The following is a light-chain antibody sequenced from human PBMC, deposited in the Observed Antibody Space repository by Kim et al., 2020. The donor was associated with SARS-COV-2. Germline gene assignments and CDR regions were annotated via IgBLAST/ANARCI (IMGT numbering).Light chain of an antibody. J-gene: IGLJ1*01. CDR3: CSYAGSYTYV. Sequence: GQTVTISCIGTRRDVGEYSYVSWFHHHPGKAPKLLIYDVNERPSGVPDRFSASKSDNTASLTISGLQPEDEADYYCCSYAGSYTYVFGSGTKVTVL. V-gene: IGLV2-11*01. CDR2: DVN. CDR1: RRDVGEYSY.